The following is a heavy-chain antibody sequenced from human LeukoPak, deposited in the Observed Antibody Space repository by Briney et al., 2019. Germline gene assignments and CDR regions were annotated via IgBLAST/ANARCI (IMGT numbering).Heavy chain of an antibody. J-gene: IGHJ4*02. Sequence: GGSLRLSCAASGFTLSSYAMSWVRQAPGKGLEWVSAISGSGGSTYYADSVKGRFTISRDNSKNTLYLQMNSLRAEDTAVYYCASYLYDFWSGYNKDYWGQGTLVTVSS. CDR1: GFTLSSYA. CDR3: ASYLYDFWSGYNKDY. V-gene: IGHV3-23*01. D-gene: IGHD3-3*01. CDR2: ISGSGGST.